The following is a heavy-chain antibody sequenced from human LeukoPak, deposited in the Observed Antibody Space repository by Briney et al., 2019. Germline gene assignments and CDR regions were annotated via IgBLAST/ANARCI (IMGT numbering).Heavy chain of an antibody. CDR2: IYYSGST. CDR1: GGSISSSSYY. V-gene: IGHV4-39*07. J-gene: IGHJ6*03. D-gene: IGHD6-6*01. Sequence: SETLSLTCTVSGGSISSSSYYWGWIRQPPGKGLEWIGSIYYSGSTYYNPSLKSRVTISVDTSKNQFSLKLSSVTAADTAVYYCARDGTAARFYYYYYMGVWGKGTTVTVSS. CDR3: ARDGTAARFYYYYYMGV.